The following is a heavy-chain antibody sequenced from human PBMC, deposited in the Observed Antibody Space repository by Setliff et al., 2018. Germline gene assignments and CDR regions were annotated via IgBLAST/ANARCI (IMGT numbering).Heavy chain of an antibody. CDR3: AKVHPTPYSIYALDI. Sequence: PGGSLRLSCAASGFTFSSYWMSWVRQAPGKGLELLAYISGSGGDIKYADSVKGRFTISRDNPKNSLYLQMNSLRAEDTAIYYCAKVHPTPYSIYALDIWGQGTMVTVSS. CDR2: ISGSGGDI. CDR1: GFTFSSYW. J-gene: IGHJ3*02. V-gene: IGHV3-48*03. D-gene: IGHD1-26*01.